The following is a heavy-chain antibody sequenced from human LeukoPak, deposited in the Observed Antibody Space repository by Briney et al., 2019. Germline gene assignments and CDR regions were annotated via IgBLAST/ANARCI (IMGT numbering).Heavy chain of an antibody. CDR3: ARDLTHRRNYDNSGYQIVPAF. D-gene: IGHD3-22*01. V-gene: IGHV1-2*02. CDR1: GYNIIDYY. J-gene: IGHJ4*02. CDR2: INPNLGGA. Sequence: ASVKVSCKASGYNIIDYYIHWIRQAPGQGLEWMGWINPNLGGANIAPQFQGRVTMTTDTSTSTAYMELRSLRSDDTAVYYCARDLTHRRNYDNSGYQIVPAFWGQGTLVTVSS.